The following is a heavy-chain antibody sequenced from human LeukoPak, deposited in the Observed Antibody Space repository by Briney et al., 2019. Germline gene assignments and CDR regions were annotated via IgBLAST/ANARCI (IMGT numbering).Heavy chain of an antibody. CDR2: ISSSGSTI. V-gene: IGHV3-48*03. D-gene: IGHD5-12*01. CDR1: GFTFSSYE. CDR3: VVDIVATKLFDY. J-gene: IGHJ4*02. Sequence: PGGSLRLSCAASGFTFSSYEMNWVRQAPGKGLEWVSYISSSGSTIYYADSVKGRFTISRDNAKNSLYLQMNSLRAEDTAVYYCVVDIVATKLFDYWGQGTLVTVSS.